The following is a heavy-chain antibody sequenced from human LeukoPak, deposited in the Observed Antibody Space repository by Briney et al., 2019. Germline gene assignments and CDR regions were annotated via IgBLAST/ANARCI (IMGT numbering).Heavy chain of an antibody. Sequence: SETLSLTCTVSGGSISSHYWSWIRQPPGKGQEWIGYTYYSGSTNYNPSLKSRVTISVDTSKNQFSLKLSSVTAADTAVYYCAGGPRGYNFDYWGQGTLVTVSS. D-gene: IGHD5-24*01. CDR2: TYYSGST. CDR1: GGSISSHY. CDR3: AGGPRGYNFDY. V-gene: IGHV4-59*11. J-gene: IGHJ4*02.